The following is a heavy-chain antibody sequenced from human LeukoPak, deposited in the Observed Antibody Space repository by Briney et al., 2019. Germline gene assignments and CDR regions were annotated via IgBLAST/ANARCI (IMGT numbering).Heavy chain of an antibody. J-gene: IGHJ6*03. CDR1: GYTFTGYY. CDR3: ASPSDTIFGVPGNYFYMDV. D-gene: IGHD3-3*01. Sequence: ASVKVSCKASGYTFTGYYMHWVRQAPGQGLEWMGIIYPSGGSTFYAQKFQGRVTMTRDLSTNTVYMELGSLRSEDTAVYYCASPSDTIFGVPGNYFYMDVWGEGTMVTVSS. V-gene: IGHV1-46*01. CDR2: IYPSGGST.